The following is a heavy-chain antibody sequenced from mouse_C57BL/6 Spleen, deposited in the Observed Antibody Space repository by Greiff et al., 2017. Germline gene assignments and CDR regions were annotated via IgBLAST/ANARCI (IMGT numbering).Heavy chain of an antibody. CDR1: GYTFTSYW. CDR3: ARTSAGYFDV. CDR2: IDPSDSYT. V-gene: IGHV1-50*01. Sequence: QVQLQQPGAELVKPGASVKLSCKASGYTFTSYWMQWVKQRPGQGLEWIGEIDPSDSYTNYNQKFKGKATLTVDTSSSTAYMQLSSLTSEDSAVYYWARTSAGYFDVWGTGTTVTVSS. J-gene: IGHJ1*03.